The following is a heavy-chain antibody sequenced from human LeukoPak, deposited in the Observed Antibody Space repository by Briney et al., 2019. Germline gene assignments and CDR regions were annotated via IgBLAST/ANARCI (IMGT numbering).Heavy chain of an antibody. CDR3: ARLHDRSGRYSHDLSYYMDV. D-gene: IGHD3-22*01. CDR1: GYSFTNYW. Sequence: GESLKISCTGSGYSFTNYWIGWVRQMPGKGLEWMGNIYPGDSHTKYSPSFQGQIIISADKSISTAYLQWSSLKASDTAMYYYARLHDRSGRYSHDLSYYMDVWGKGTTVTVSS. CDR2: IYPGDSHT. V-gene: IGHV5-51*01. J-gene: IGHJ6*03.